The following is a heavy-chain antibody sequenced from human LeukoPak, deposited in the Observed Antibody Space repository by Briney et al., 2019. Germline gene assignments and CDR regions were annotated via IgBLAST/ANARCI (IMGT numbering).Heavy chain of an antibody. CDR2: ISGSGGST. D-gene: IGHD4-17*01. CDR1: GFTFSTYA. J-gene: IGHJ6*02. V-gene: IGHV3-23*01. Sequence: GGSLRLSCAASGFTFSTYAMSWVRQAPGKGLNWFSAISGSGGSTYYADSVKGRFTISRDNSKNTLYLQMNSLRAEDTAVYHCTKGYGRSTVTCMYYYYYGMDVWGQGTTVTVSS. CDR3: TKGYGRSTVTCMYYYYYGMDV.